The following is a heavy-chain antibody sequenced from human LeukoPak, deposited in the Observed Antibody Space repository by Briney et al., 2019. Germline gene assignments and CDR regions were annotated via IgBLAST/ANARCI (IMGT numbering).Heavy chain of an antibody. J-gene: IGHJ4*02. Sequence: SETLSLTCTVSGGSISSGGYYWSWIRQPPGKGLEWIGYIYHSGSTYYNPSLESRVTISVDTSKNQFSLKLSSVTAADTAVYYCARLLPESRDYWGQGTLVTVSS. D-gene: IGHD2-2*01. CDR2: IYHSGST. V-gene: IGHV4-30-2*03. CDR3: ARLLPESRDY. CDR1: GGSISSGGYY.